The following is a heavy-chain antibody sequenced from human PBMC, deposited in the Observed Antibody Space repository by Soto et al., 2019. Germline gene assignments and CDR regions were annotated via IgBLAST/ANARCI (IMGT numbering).Heavy chain of an antibody. Sequence: SETLSLTCTVSGGSISSYYWSWIRQPPGKGLEWIGYIYYSGSTNYNPSLKSRVTISVDTSKNQFSLKLSSVTAADTAVYYCASRYGYCFGYWGQGTLVTVSS. V-gene: IGHV4-59*08. D-gene: IGHD2-2*03. CDR3: ASRYGYCFGY. CDR2: IYYSGST. CDR1: GGSISSYY. J-gene: IGHJ4*02.